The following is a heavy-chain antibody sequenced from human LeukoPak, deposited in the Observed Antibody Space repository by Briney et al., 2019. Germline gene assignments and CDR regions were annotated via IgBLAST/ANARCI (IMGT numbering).Heavy chain of an antibody. V-gene: IGHV1-8*02. CDR1: GYTFTSYG. J-gene: IGHJ6*02. CDR2: MNPNSGNT. Sequence: EASVKVSCKASGYTFTSYGISWVRQAPGQGLEWMGWMNPNSGNTGYAQKFQGRVTMTRNTSISTAYMELSSLRSEDTAVYYCAKRDSPIVATEYYYYGMDVWGQGTTVTVSS. D-gene: IGHD5-12*01. CDR3: AKRDSPIVATEYYYYGMDV.